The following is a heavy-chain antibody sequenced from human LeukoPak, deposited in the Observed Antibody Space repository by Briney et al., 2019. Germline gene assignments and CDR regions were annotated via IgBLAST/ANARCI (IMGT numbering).Heavy chain of an antibody. CDR2: IYYSGAT. CDR1: GGSISSGDYY. CDR3: ARSSGYYGSGSYVDP. D-gene: IGHD3-10*01. Sequence: PSETLSPTCTVSGGSISSGDYYWTWIRQPPGKGLEWIGYIYYSGATYHNPSLKSRVTISVDTSKNQFSLKLSSVTAADTAVYYCARSSGYYGSGSYVDPWGQGTLVTVSS. J-gene: IGHJ5*02. V-gene: IGHV4-30-4*01.